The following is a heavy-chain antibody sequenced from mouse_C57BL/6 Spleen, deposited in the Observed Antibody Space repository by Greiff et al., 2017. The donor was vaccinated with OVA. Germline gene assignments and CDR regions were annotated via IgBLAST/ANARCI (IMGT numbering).Heavy chain of an antibody. Sequence: EVQLQQSGPVLVKPGASVKMSCKASGYTFTDYYMNWVKQSHGKSLEWIGDINPYNGGTSYNQKFTGKATLTVDKSSRTAYMELNSQTSEEPEVYYCAGVGDVYNRVYYDAIDDWGQGTSVTVSS. D-gene: IGHD1-3*01. CDR1: GYTFTDYY. J-gene: IGHJ4*01. CDR3: AGVGDVYNRVYYDAIDD. CDR2: INPYNGGT. V-gene: IGHV1-19*01.